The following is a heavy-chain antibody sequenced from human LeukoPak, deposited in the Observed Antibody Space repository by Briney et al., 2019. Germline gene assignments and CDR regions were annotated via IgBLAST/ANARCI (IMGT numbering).Heavy chain of an antibody. V-gene: IGHV3-21*01. J-gene: IGHJ4*02. D-gene: IGHD2-15*01. CDR1: GFTFSSYS. CDR2: ISRSSSYI. CDR3: ARDLSGYCSGGSCYGQFDY. Sequence: GGSLRLSCVASGFTFSSYSMNWVRQAPGKGLEWVSSISRSSSYINYADSLKGRFTISRDNAKNSVYLQMNSLRAEDTAVYYCARDLSGYCSGGSCYGQFDYWGQGTLVTVSS.